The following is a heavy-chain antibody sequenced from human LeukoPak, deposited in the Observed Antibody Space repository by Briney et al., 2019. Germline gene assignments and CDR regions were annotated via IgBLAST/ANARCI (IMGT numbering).Heavy chain of an antibody. J-gene: IGHJ5*02. CDR2: IIPILGIA. CDR3: ARDVDTAMPRFDP. CDR1: GGTFSSYA. Sequence: GASVKVSCKASGGTFSSYAISWVRQAPGQGLEWMGRIIPILGIANYAQKFQGRVTITADKSTSTAYMELSSLRSEDTAVYYCARDVDTAMPRFDPWGQGTLVTVSS. D-gene: IGHD5-18*01. V-gene: IGHV1-69*04.